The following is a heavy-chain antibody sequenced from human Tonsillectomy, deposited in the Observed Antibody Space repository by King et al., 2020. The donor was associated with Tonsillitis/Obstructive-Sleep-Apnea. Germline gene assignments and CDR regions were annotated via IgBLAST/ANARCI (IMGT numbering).Heavy chain of an antibody. CDR2: IDSGGGT. V-gene: IGHV3-13*01. CDR1: GFPFSLYD. J-gene: IGHJ6*03. D-gene: IGHD3-10*01. CDR3: VSSANMDV. Sequence: VQLVESGGGLVQPGGSLRLSCAPSGFPFSLYDMQWVRPVPGKGLAWVAAIDSGGGTYYPDSVKGRFSISRENAKSSLLLQMNSLRAGDTAVYYCVSSANMDVWGKGTSVIVSS.